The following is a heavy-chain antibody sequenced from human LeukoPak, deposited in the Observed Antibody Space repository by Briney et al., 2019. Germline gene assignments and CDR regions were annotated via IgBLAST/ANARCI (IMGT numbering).Heavy chain of an antibody. CDR3: AKDPDSSGYYSNWFDP. V-gene: IGHV3-23*01. CDR1: GFTFSSYA. Sequence: PGESLRLSCAASGFTFSSYAMSWVRQAPGKGLEWVSAISGSGGSTYYADSVKGRFTISRDNSKNTLYLQMNSLRAEDTAVYYCAKDPDSSGYYSNWFDPWGQGTLVTVSS. CDR2: ISGSGGST. J-gene: IGHJ5*02. D-gene: IGHD3-22*01.